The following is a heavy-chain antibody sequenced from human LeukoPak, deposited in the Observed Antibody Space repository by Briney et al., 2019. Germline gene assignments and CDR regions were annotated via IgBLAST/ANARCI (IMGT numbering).Heavy chain of an antibody. D-gene: IGHD6-13*01. CDR3: ARGHSSSWYFDY. CDR1: GSSISSGGYY. Sequence: SETLSLTCTVSGSSISSGGYYWSWIRQHPGKGLEWIGYIHSSGSTYYNPSLMSRITISVDTSKSQFSLKLNSVTAADTAVYYCARGHSSSWYFDYWGQGTLVTVSS. V-gene: IGHV4-31*03. J-gene: IGHJ4*02. CDR2: IHSSGST.